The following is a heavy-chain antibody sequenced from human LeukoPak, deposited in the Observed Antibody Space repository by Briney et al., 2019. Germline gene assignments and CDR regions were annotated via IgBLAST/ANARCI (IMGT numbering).Heavy chain of an antibody. V-gene: IGHV3-30*01. J-gene: IGHJ4*02. CDR3: ARDDLLDY. CDR2: ISYDGSNK. CDR1: GFTFSSYA. Sequence: GGSLGLSCAASGFTFSSYAMHWVRQAPGKGLEWVAVISYDGSNKYYADSVKGRFTISRDNSKNTLYLQMNSLRAEDTAVYYCARDDLLDYWGQGTLVTVSS.